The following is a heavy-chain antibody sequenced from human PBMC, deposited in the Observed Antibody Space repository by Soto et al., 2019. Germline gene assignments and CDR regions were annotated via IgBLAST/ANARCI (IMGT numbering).Heavy chain of an antibody. CDR1: GFPFSNAW. D-gene: IGHD6-6*01. Sequence: GGSLRLSCAASGFPFSNAWMNWVRQAPGKGLEWVGRIKSKTDGGTTDYAAPVKGRFTISRDDSKNTLYLQMNSLKTEDTAVYYCNAARLLYYYGMDVWGQGTTVTVSS. CDR2: IKSKTDGGTT. CDR3: NAARLLYYYGMDV. J-gene: IGHJ6*02. V-gene: IGHV3-15*07.